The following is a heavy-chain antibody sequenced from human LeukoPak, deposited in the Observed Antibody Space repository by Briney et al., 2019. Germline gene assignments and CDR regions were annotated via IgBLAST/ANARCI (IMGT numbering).Heavy chain of an antibody. V-gene: IGHV3-66*01. Sequence: GGSLRLSCAASGFTVSSSYMSWVRQATGKGLEWVSLNYRDDIGGDTYYADSLKGRFTISRDNSKNTLYLQMSSLRAEHTAMYYCAKVGAYYYGSGRYSPYYFDYWGEGTLVTVSS. J-gene: IGHJ4*02. CDR2: NYRDDIGGDT. CDR1: GFTVSSSY. D-gene: IGHD3-10*01. CDR3: AKVGAYYYGSGRYSPYYFDY.